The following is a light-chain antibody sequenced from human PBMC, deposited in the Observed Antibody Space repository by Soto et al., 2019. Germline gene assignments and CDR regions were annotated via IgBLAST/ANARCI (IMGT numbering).Light chain of an antibody. Sequence: QSALTQPASVSGSPGQSITISCTGTSSDVGGYNYVSWYQQHPGKAPNLMIYEVTNRPSGVSTRFSVSKSGYTASLTISGLEADDEDDYYYSSYTRSSALVFGTGTKVTVL. CDR2: EVT. CDR1: SSDVGGYNY. J-gene: IGLJ1*01. CDR3: SSYTRSSALV. V-gene: IGLV2-14*01.